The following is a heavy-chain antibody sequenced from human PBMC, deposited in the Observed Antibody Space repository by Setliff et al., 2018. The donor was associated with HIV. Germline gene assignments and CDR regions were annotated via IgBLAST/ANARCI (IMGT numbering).Heavy chain of an antibody. CDR1: GFTFSSYW. V-gene: IGHV3-74*01. J-gene: IGHJ6*02. CDR2: INSDGSST. Sequence: PGGSLRLSCAASGFTFSSYWMHWVRQAPGKGLVWVSRINSDGSSTSYADSVKGRFTISRDNAKNTLYLQMNSLRAEDTAVYYCAKDPNSSWHVGFYNYGMDAWGQGTTVTVSS. CDR3: AKDPNSSWHVGFYNYGMDA. D-gene: IGHD6-13*01.